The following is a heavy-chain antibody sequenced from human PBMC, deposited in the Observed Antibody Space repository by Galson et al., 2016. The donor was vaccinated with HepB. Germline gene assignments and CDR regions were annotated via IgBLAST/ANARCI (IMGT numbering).Heavy chain of an antibody. CDR1: GFIFSHYG. Sequence: SLRLSCAASGFIFSHYGMNWVRQAPGKGLEWIAYISGRSSTIYYADSVKGRFTISRDDANNSLYLQMNRLEDEDTAVYYCARVSDAWSDDYWGQGALVTVSS. J-gene: IGHJ4*02. CDR2: ISGRSSTI. CDR3: ARVSDAWSDDY. D-gene: IGHD1-1*01. V-gene: IGHV3-48*02.